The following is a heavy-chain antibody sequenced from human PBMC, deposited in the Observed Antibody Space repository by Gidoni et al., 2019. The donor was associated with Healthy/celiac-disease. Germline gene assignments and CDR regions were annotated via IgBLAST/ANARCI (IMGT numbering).Heavy chain of an antibody. CDR3: ARGEGGY. Sequence: EVQLVESGGGSVKPGGSRRISGVASGSTCSGYWMSWVRQAPVKGLGGVANIKQYGSEKYYVVSVKGRFTISRDNAKNTLYLQMNSLRAEDTAVYYCARGEGGYWGQGTLVTVSS. CDR2: IKQYGSEK. V-gene: IGHV3-7*03. J-gene: IGHJ4*02. CDR1: GSTCSGYW. D-gene: IGHD1-26*01.